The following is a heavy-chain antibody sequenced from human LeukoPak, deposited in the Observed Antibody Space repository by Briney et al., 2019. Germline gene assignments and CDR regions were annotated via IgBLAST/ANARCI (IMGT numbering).Heavy chain of an antibody. V-gene: IGHV3-7*01. CDR1: RFPFSNSW. Sequence: GGSLRLSCGASRFPFSNSWMRWVRLAPGKGMEWVANIKQDGSEKYYVDSVKGRVTISRDNAEKSLYPQMNSLRAEDTVVYYCAGCSTVTTYYYSYYMDIWGKGTTVSVSS. CDR3: AGCSTVTTYYYSYYMDI. J-gene: IGHJ6*03. CDR2: IKQDGSEK. D-gene: IGHD4-17*01.